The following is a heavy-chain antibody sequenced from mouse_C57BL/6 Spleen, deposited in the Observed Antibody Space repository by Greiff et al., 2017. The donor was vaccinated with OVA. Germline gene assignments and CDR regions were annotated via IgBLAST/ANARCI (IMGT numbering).Heavy chain of an antibody. Sequence: QVQLQQPGAELVKPGASVKLSCKASGYTFTSYWMQWVKQRPGQGLEWIGEIDPSDSYTNYNQKFKGKATLTVDTSSSTAYKQLSILTSEDSAVYYCARRGVYYYGSDWGQGTLVTVSA. CDR3: ARRGVYYYGSD. V-gene: IGHV1-50*01. CDR1: GYTFTSYW. CDR2: IDPSDSYT. D-gene: IGHD1-1*01. J-gene: IGHJ3*01.